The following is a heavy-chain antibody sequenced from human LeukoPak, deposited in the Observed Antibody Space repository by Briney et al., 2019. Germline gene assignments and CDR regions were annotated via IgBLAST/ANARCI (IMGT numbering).Heavy chain of an antibody. V-gene: IGHV3-53*03. CDR1: GLSVSDNY. CDR3: ARGAPGVGVVNQFDY. Sequence: GGSLRLSYAVSGLSVSDNYMIWVRQPPGKGLEWLSVIYSGGSINYADSVDGRFTISRDDAKNTLHLQMNSLRGDDTAVYYCARGAPGVGVVNQFDYWGQGTQVIVSS. D-gene: IGHD3-3*01. CDR2: IYSGGSI. J-gene: IGHJ4*02.